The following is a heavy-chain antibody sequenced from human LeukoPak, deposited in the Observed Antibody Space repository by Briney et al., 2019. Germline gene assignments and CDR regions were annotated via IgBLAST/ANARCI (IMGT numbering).Heavy chain of an antibody. Sequence: GSLGLSCAASGFTFSSYAMHWVRQAPGKGLEWVAVISYDGSNKYYADSVKGRFTISRDNSKNTLYLQMNSLRAEDTAVYYCARAGFRWELLEFDYWGQGTLVTVSS. D-gene: IGHD1-26*01. J-gene: IGHJ4*02. CDR2: ISYDGSNK. CDR1: GFTFSSYA. V-gene: IGHV3-30-3*01. CDR3: ARAGFRWELLEFDY.